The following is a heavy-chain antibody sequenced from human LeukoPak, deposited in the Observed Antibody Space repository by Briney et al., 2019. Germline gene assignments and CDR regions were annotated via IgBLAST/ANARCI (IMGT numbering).Heavy chain of an antibody. CDR2: ISAYNGNT. J-gene: IGHJ4*02. Sequence: VSVKVSCKASGYTFTSYGISWVRQAPGRGLEWMGWISAYNGNTNYAQKLQGRVTMTTDTSTSKAYMELRSLRSDGTAVYYCARTCSGGSCYGIFVNWGQGTLVTVSS. CDR3: ARTCSGGSCYGIFVN. V-gene: IGHV1-18*01. CDR1: GYTFTSYG. D-gene: IGHD2-15*01.